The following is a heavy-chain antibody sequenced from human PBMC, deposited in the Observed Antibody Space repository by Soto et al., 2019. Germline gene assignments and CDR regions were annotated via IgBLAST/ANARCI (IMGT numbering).Heavy chain of an antibody. D-gene: IGHD6-13*01. CDR3: AKEPLVRRYFDY. V-gene: IGHV3-23*01. CDR1: GFTFTNYA. J-gene: IGHJ4*02. Sequence: EVQLLDSGGGLVQPGGSLRLSCAASGFTFTNYAMRWVRQAPGKGLEWVAAISDTGGTTYYADPVKGRFTISRDNSKNTLYLQMNSLRAEDTAVYYCAKEPLVRRYFDYWGQGTLVIVSS. CDR2: ISDTGGTT.